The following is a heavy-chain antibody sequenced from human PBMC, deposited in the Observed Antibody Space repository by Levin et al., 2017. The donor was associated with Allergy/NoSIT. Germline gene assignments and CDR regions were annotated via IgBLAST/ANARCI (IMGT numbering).Heavy chain of an antibody. CDR1: GYTFTGYY. D-gene: IGHD2-15*01. Sequence: ASVKVSCKASGYTFTGYYMHWVRQAPGQGLEWMGRINPNSGGTNYAQKFQGRVTMTRDTSISTAYMELSRLRSDDTAVYYCARGEPLGYCSGGSCYSSYWGQGTLVTVSS. V-gene: IGHV1-2*06. CDR2: INPNSGGT. J-gene: IGHJ4*02. CDR3: ARGEPLGYCSGGSCYSSY.